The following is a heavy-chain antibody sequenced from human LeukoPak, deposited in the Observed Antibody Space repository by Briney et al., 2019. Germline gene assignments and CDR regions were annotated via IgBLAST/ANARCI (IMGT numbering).Heavy chain of an antibody. Sequence: GASVKVSCKASGGTYSSYAISWVRQAPGQGLEWMGGIIPIFGTANYAQKFQGRVTITTDESTSTAYMELSSLRSEDTAVYYCARAAASEYYSPIWGQGTMVTLSS. CDR2: IIPIFGTA. CDR1: GGTYSSYA. J-gene: IGHJ3*02. D-gene: IGHD4-11*01. CDR3: ARAAASEYYSPI. V-gene: IGHV1-69*05.